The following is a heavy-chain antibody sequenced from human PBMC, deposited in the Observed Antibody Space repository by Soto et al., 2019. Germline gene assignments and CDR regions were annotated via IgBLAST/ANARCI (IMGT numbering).Heavy chain of an antibody. J-gene: IGHJ4*02. Sequence: QVQLVQSGTEVKRPGASVKVSCKASGYTFTSYGIVWVRQAPGQGLEWMGWISVYDGNTDYAQKLQGRVTMSTDTSTTTAYMELRSLRSDDTAVYYCARYCGGDGYTDWGQGTLVTVSS. CDR1: GYTFTSYG. V-gene: IGHV1-18*01. D-gene: IGHD2-21*02. CDR2: ISVYDGNT. CDR3: ARYCGGDGYTD.